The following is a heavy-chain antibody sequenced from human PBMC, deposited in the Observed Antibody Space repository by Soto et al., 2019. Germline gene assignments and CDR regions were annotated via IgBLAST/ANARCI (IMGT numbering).Heavy chain of an antibody. CDR2: ISAYNGNT. D-gene: IGHD3-3*01. Sequence: ASVKVSCKASGYTFTSYGISWVRQAPGQGLEWMGWISAYNGNTNYAQKLQGRVTMTTDTSTSTAYMELRSPRSDDTAVYYCARGYDFWSGSHYYGMDVWGQGTTVTVSS. CDR1: GYTFTSYG. V-gene: IGHV1-18*04. J-gene: IGHJ6*02. CDR3: ARGYDFWSGSHYYGMDV.